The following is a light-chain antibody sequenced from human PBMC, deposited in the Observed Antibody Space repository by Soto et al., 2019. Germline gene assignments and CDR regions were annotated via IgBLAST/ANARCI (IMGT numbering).Light chain of an antibody. CDR1: ESVSSTY. J-gene: IGKJ2*01. V-gene: IGKV3-20*01. Sequence: DIVLTQSPGTLSLSPGERATLCCRASESVSSTYLAWYQQKPGQAPSLLIYGASSRPTDIPDRFSGSGSGTDFTLTISRLEPEDFAVYYCQQYGGSPQTFGQGTKLEIK. CDR3: QQYGGSPQT. CDR2: GAS.